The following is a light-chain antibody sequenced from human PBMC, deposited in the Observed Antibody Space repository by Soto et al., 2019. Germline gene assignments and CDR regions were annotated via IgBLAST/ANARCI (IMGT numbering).Light chain of an antibody. J-gene: IGKJ2*01. Sequence: EIVLTQSPGTLSLSPGERVTLSCRASQSVSSNFLAWFQQKPGQAPRLLMYGTSSRATGIPDRFSGSGSGTDFTLTISRVEPEDFAVYYCQQYGSSPYTFGQGTKLEIK. CDR2: GTS. CDR1: QSVSSNF. V-gene: IGKV3-20*01. CDR3: QQYGSSPYT.